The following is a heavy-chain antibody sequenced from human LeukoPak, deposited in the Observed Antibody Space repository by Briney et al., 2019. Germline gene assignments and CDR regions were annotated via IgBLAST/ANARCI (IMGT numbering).Heavy chain of an antibody. CDR1: GFTFSDYY. D-gene: IGHD6-13*01. V-gene: IGHV3-11*01. CDR3: AREGSSSWYVDY. Sequence: PGGSLRLSCAASGFTFSDYYMSWIRQAPGKGLEWVSYSCGSSIYYADFVKGRFTISRDNAKNSLYLQMNSLRAEDTAVYYCAREGSSSWYVDYWGQGTLVTVSS. J-gene: IGHJ4*02. CDR2: SCGSSI.